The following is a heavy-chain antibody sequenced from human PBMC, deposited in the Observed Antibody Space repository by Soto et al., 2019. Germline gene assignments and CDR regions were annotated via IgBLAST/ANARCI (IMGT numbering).Heavy chain of an antibody. Sequence: GGSLRLSCAASGFTFSSYWMHWVRQAPGKGLVWVSRINSDGSSTSYADSVKGRFTISRDNAKNTLYLQMNSLRAEDTDVYYCERGRVLRYFDWSHSWGQGTLVTVSS. CDR3: ERGRVLRYFDWSHS. J-gene: IGHJ5*01. V-gene: IGHV3-74*01. D-gene: IGHD3-9*01. CDR2: INSDGSST. CDR1: GFTFSSYW.